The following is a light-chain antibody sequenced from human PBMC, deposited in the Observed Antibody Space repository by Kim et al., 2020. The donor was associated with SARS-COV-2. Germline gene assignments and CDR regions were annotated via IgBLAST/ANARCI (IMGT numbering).Light chain of an antibody. CDR3: CSYAGSMV. CDR2: EVS. V-gene: IGLV2-23*02. Sequence: SPGQSITISCSGTSSDVGSSNFVSWYQQHPGKAPKLMIYEVSKRPSGVSNRFSGSKSGNTASLTISGLQAEDEADYYCCSYAGSMVFGGGTQLTVL. J-gene: IGLJ2*01. CDR1: SSDVGSSNF.